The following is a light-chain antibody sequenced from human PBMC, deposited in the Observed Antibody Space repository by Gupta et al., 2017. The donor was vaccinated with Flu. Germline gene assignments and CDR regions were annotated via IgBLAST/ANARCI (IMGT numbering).Light chain of an antibody. CDR1: SSNIGNNY. CDR2: RSN. CDR3: AAWDDSLSGLV. Sequence: QSVLSQPPSASGTPGQMVTIYCSGSSSNIGNNYVFWYQHFPGTAPKLLVSRSNERPSGVPDRFSGSKSGTSASLAISGLRSEDEGDYYCAAWDDSLSGLVFGGGTKLTVV. V-gene: IGLV1-47*01. J-gene: IGLJ2*01.